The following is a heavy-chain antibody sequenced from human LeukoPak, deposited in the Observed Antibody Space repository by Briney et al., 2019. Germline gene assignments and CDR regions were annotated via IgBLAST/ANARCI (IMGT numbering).Heavy chain of an antibody. J-gene: IGHJ4*02. CDR3: ARTETAMVTRFDY. CDR1: GGSISNYY. D-gene: IGHD5-18*01. V-gene: IGHV4-59*01. Sequence: SETLSLTCTVSGGSISNYYWTWIRQPPGKGLEWIAFIYYNGNAHYNPSLKSRVTISVDTSKNQFSLKLSSVTAADTAVYYCARTETAMVTRFDYWGQGTLVTVSS. CDR2: IYYNGNA.